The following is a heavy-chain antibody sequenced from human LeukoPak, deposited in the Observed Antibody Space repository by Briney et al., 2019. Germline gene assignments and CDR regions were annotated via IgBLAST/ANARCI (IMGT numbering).Heavy chain of an antibody. D-gene: IGHD1-26*01. CDR2: IAISGTYI. Sequence: PGGSLRLSCAASGFILSDYNMNWVRQAPGKGLEWVSFIAISGTYITYADSVKGRFTISRDNAKNSLYLQMNSLSAEDTAVYYCARDLSATARAYDYWGQGTLVTVSS. V-gene: IGHV3-21*01. J-gene: IGHJ4*02. CDR3: ARDLSATARAYDY. CDR1: GFILSDYN.